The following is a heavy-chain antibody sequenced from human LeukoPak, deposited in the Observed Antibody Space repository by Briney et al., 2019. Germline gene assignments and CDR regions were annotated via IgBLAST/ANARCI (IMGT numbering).Heavy chain of an antibody. V-gene: IGHV4-38-2*02. CDR1: GYSIINGYY. D-gene: IGHD3-9*01. CDR2: IYESGIT. CDR3: ARDKRFFDWSFDY. J-gene: IGHJ4*02. Sequence: PSETLSLTCTVSGYSIINGYYWDWIRQPPGKGLEWIGSIYESGITYYNPSLKSRVTISVDTSKNQFSLKLSSVTAADTAAYYCARDKRFFDWSFDYWGQGTLVTVSS.